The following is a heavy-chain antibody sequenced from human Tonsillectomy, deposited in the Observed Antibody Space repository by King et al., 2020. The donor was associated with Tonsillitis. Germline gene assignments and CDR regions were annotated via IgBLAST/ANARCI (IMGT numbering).Heavy chain of an antibody. CDR1: GFTFSSYA. D-gene: IGHD3-22*01. CDR3: AKQHYYDSSGYNFDY. V-gene: IGHV3-23*04. J-gene: IGHJ4*02. Sequence: VQRVESGGGLVQPGGSLRLSCAASGFTFSSYAMSWVRQAPGEGLEWVSAISGWGGRTYYADSVKGRFTISRDNSKNTLYLQMNSLRAEDTAVYYCAKQHYYDSSGYNFDYWGQGTLVTVSS. CDR2: ISGWGGRT.